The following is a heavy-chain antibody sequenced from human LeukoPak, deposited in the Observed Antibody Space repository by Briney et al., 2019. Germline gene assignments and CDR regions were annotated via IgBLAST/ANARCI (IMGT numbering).Heavy chain of an antibody. CDR2: IYYSGNT. J-gene: IGHJ4*02. CDR3: ARGGNYYPYYFDY. Sequence: SETLSLTCTVSGGSISSYYWSWIRQPPGKGLEWIGYIYYSGNTNYNPSLKSRVTISVDTSKNQFSLKLSSVTAADTAMYYCARGGNYYPYYFDYWGQGALVIVSS. D-gene: IGHD1-26*01. CDR1: GGSISSYY. V-gene: IGHV4-59*01.